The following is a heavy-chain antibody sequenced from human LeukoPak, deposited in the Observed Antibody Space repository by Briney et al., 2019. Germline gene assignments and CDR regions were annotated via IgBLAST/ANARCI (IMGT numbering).Heavy chain of an antibody. CDR2: ISYDGSNK. D-gene: IGHD2-21*02. CDR1: GFTFSSYG. Sequence: GGSLRLSCAASGFTFSSYGMHWVRQAPGKGLEGVAVISYDGSNKYYADSVKGRFTISRDNSKNTLYLQMNSLRAEDTAVYYCAKDRGRVDCGGDCYSGLDYWGQGTLVTVSS. J-gene: IGHJ4*02. CDR3: AKDRGRVDCGGDCYSGLDY. V-gene: IGHV3-30*18.